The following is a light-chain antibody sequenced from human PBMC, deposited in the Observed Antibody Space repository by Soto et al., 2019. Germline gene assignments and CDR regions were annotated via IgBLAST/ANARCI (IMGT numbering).Light chain of an antibody. CDR1: RSDIGAYNY. V-gene: IGLV2-14*03. Sequence: QSALTQPASVSESPGQSITISCAGTRSDIGAYNYVSWYQQHPGKAPKLILFDVNNRPSGVSNRFSGSKSGNTASLTISGLQPEDEADYYCISYTSNNTYVFGTGTKLTVL. CDR2: DVN. J-gene: IGLJ1*01. CDR3: ISYTSNNTYV.